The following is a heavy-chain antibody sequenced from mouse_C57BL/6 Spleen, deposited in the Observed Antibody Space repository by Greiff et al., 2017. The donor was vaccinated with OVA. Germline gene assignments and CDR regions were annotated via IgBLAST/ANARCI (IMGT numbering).Heavy chain of an antibody. CDR1: GYTFTSYW. V-gene: IGHV1-69*01. CDR2: IDPSDSYT. CDR3: ARGGYGNYVDY. D-gene: IGHD2-1*01. Sequence: QVQLQQPGAELVMPGASVKLSCKASGYTFTSYWMHWVKQRPGQGLEWIGEIDPSDSYTNYNQKFKGKSTLTVDKSSSTAYMQLSSLTSEDSAVDYCARGGYGNYVDYWGQGTTLTVSS. J-gene: IGHJ2*01.